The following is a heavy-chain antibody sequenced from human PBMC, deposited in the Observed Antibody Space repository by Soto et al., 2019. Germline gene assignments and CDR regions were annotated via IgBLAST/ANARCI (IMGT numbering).Heavy chain of an antibody. J-gene: IGHJ4*02. CDR3: ATERSSGGENYFDY. V-gene: IGHV1-18*01. CDR1: GDTNTSYG. Sequence: GASVKATCEESGDTNTSYGMSWVRQAPGQGLEWMGWISAYNGNTNYAQKLQGRVTMTTDTSTSTAYMELRSLRSDDTAVYYCATERSSGGENYFDYWGQGTLFTV. D-gene: IGHD6-25*01. CDR2: ISAYNGNT.